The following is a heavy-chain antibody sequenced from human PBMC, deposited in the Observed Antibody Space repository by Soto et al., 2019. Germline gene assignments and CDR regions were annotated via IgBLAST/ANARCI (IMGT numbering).Heavy chain of an antibody. J-gene: IGHJ4*02. D-gene: IGHD2-2*02. CDR1: GGSITTGGSY. CDR3: ARARFQVLYGKPYFDS. CDR2: IYHSGNT. V-gene: IGHV4-31*11. Sequence: SETLSLTCAVSGGSITTGGSYWSWIRQHPGKGLEWIGNIYHSGNTYYNPSLKSRLTISVDTSKNHFSLMVDSVTAADTAVYYCARARFQVLYGKPYFDSWGQGTLVTVSS.